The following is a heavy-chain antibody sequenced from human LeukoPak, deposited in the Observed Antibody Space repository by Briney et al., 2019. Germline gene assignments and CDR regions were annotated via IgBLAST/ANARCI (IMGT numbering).Heavy chain of an antibody. CDR1: GFTFSDYY. D-gene: IGHD3-22*01. J-gene: IGHJ4*02. V-gene: IGHV3-11*01. CDR3: ARYYGGDYDSSGYYYFDY. CDR2: ISSSGSAI. Sequence: GGSLRLSCAASGFTFSDYYMSWIRQAPGKGLEWVSYISSSGSAIYYADSVKGRFTISRDNAKNSLYLQMNSLRAEDTAVYYCARYYGGDYDSSGYYYFDYWGQGTLVTVSS.